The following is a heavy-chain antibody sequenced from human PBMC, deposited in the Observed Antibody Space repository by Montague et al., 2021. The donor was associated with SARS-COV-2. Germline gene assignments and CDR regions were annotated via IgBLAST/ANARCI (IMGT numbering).Heavy chain of an antibody. CDR1: GGSISSSSYY. V-gene: IGHV4-39*01. D-gene: IGHD3-3*01. J-gene: IGHJ4*02. CDR3: ATQPSSTIFGVFVDPCYFDH. CDR2: NNYSGST. Sequence: SETLSLTCTVSGGSISSSSYYWGWLRQPPGKGLEWIGYNNYSGSTYYNPTLKSRVTISGDKSKNQFSLKLSAVTAADTAVYYCATQPSSTIFGVFVDPCYFDHWGQGTLVTVSS.